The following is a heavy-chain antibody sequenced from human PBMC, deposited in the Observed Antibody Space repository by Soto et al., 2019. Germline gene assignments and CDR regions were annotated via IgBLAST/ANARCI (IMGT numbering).Heavy chain of an antibody. CDR3: ARSISIFGVVSWFDP. V-gene: IGHV5-51*01. J-gene: IGHJ5*02. D-gene: IGHD3-3*01. Sequence: PGESLKISCKGSGYSFTSYWIGWVRQMPGKGLEWMGIIYPGDSDTRYSPSFQGQVTISADKSISTAYLQWSSLKASDTAMYYCARSISIFGVVSWFDPWGQGPLVTVSS. CDR2: IYPGDSDT. CDR1: GYSFTSYW.